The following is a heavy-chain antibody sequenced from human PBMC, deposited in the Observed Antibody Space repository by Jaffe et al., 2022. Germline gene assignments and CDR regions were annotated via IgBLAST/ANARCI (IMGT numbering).Heavy chain of an antibody. CDR1: GFTFSSYS. V-gene: IGHV3-48*01. D-gene: IGHD4-17*01. Sequence: EVQLVESGGGLVQPGGSLRLSCAASGFTFSSYSMNWVRQAPGKGLEWVSYISSSSSTIYYADSVKGRFTISRDNAKNSLYLQMNSLRAEDTAVYYCARDSAVTTGQNYYYYYMDVWGKGTTVTVSS. CDR3: ARDSAVTTGQNYYYYYMDV. J-gene: IGHJ6*03. CDR2: ISSSSSTI.